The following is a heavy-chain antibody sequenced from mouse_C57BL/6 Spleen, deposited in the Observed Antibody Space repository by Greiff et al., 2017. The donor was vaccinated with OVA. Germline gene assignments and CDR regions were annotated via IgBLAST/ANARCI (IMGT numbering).Heavy chain of an antibody. D-gene: IGHD2-4*01. CDR3: ARWRDYDDFDY. V-gene: IGHV1-76*01. Sequence: QVQLKESGAELVRPGASVKLSCKASGYTFTDYYINWVKQRPGQGLEWIARIYPGSGNTYYNEKFKGKATLTAEKSSSTAYMQLSSLTSEDSAVYFCARWRDYDDFDYWGQGTTLTVSS. J-gene: IGHJ2*01. CDR1: GYTFTDYY. CDR2: IYPGSGNT.